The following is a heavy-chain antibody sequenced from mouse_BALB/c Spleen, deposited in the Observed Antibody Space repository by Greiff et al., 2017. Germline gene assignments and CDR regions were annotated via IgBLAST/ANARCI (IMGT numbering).Heavy chain of an antibody. CDR3: ARRLLGAMDY. CDR2: IDPANGNT. D-gene: IGHD2-3*01. J-gene: IGHJ4*01. Sequence: EVQRVESGAELVKPGASVKLSCTASGFNIKDTYMHWVKQRPEQGLEWIGRIDPANGNTKYDPKFQGKATITADTSSNTAYLQLSSLTSEDTAVYYCARRLLGAMDYWGQGTSVTVSS. V-gene: IGHV14-3*02. CDR1: GFNIKDTY.